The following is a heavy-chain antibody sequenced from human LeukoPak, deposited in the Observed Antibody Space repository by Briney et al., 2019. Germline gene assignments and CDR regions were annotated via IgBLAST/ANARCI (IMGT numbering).Heavy chain of an antibody. D-gene: IGHD2-21*01. J-gene: IGHJ4*02. CDR3: ARETIDCGGDCYDY. Sequence: GGSLRLSCAASGFTFSNYEMNWVRQAPGKGLEWISYITPDGTMAYYAGSVRGRFTVSRDNAKNSLYLQMNSLRADDTAVYYCARETIDCGGDCYDYWGQGTLATVSS. V-gene: IGHV3-48*03. CDR1: GFTFSNYE. CDR2: ITPDGTMA.